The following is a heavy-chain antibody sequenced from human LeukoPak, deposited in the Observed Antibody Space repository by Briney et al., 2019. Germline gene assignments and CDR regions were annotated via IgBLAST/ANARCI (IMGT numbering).Heavy chain of an antibody. CDR3: ARAHHQTLRYFDVVMGY. CDR2: IIPIFGTA. Sequence: ASVKVSCKASGGTFSSYATSRVRQAPGQGLEWMGGIIPIFGTANYAQKFQGRVTITADKSTSTAYMELSSLRSEDTAVYYCARAHHQTLRYFDVVMGYWGQGTLVTVSS. V-gene: IGHV1-69*06. J-gene: IGHJ4*02. D-gene: IGHD3-9*01. CDR1: GGTFSSYA.